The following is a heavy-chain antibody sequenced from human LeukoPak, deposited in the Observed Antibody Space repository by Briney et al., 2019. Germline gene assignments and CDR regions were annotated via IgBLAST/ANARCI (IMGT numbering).Heavy chain of an antibody. CDR3: ARDGSVVLAASWFDP. V-gene: IGHV1-69*04. Sequence: GSSVKVSCKASGGTFSSYTISWVRQAPGQGLEWMRRIIPILGIANYAQKFQGRVTITADKSTSTAYMELSSLRSEDTAVYYCARDGSVVLAASWFDPWGQGTLVTVSS. D-gene: IGHD2-15*01. CDR1: GGTFSSYT. J-gene: IGHJ5*02. CDR2: IIPILGIA.